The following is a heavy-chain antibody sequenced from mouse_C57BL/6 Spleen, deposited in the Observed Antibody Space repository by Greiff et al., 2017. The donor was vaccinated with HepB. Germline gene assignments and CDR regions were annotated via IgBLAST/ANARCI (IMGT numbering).Heavy chain of an antibody. CDR3: ARSGTTVVATPYYAMDY. CDR2: INPNNGGT. Sequence: EVQGVESGPELVKPGASVKMSCKASGYTFTDYNMHWVKQSHGKSLEWIGYINPNNGGTSYNQKFKGKATLTVNKSSSTAYMELRSLTSEDSAVYYCARSGTTVVATPYYAMDYWGQGTSVTVSS. D-gene: IGHD1-1*01. J-gene: IGHJ4*01. CDR1: GYTFTDYN. V-gene: IGHV1-22*01.